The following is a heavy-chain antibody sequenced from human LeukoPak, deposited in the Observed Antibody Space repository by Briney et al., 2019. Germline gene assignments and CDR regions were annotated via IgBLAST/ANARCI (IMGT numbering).Heavy chain of an antibody. D-gene: IGHD3-10*01. CDR2: IYYSGST. Sequence: SETLSLTCTVSGGSISSSSYYWGWIRQPPGKGLEWIGSIYYSGSTYYNPSLKSRVTISVDTSNNHFSLKLSSVTAADTATYYCARLFVVRGVIWGQGTLVTVSS. V-gene: IGHV4-39*01. J-gene: IGHJ4*02. CDR3: ARLFVVRGVI. CDR1: GGSISSSSYY.